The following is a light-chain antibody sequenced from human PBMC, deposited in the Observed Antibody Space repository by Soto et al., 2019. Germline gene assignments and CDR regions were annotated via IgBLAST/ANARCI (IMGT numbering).Light chain of an antibody. CDR3: SSYTSSRTVYV. CDR1: SSDVGGYNY. CDR2: EVS. V-gene: IGLV2-14*01. Sequence: QSALTQPASVSGSPGQSITISCTGTSSDVGGYNYVSWYQQHPGKAHKLLIYEVSNRPSGVSNRFSGSKSGNTASLTISGIQAEDEADYYCSSYTSSRTVYVFGTGTKVTVL. J-gene: IGLJ1*01.